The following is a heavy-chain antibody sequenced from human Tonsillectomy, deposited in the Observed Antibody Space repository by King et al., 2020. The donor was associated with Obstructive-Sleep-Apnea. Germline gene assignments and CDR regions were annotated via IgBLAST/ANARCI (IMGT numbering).Heavy chain of an antibody. CDR1: GFTFSDHY. CDR2: ISSSSTFI. V-gene: IGHV3-11*06. D-gene: IGHD1-20*01. Sequence: HVQLVESGGGLVKPGGSLRLSCAASGFTFSDHYMSWIRQTPGKGLEWVSYISSSSTFINYADSLKGRFTISRDHAKHSLYLKMNRLRVEDTALYYCARGGGSNHPTYNYFDPWGQGTLVTVSS. CDR3: ARGGGSNHPTYNYFDP. J-gene: IGHJ5*02.